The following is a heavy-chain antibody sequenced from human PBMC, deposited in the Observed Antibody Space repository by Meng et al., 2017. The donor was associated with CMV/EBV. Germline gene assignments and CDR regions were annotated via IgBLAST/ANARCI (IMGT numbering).Heavy chain of an antibody. J-gene: IGHJ1*01. V-gene: IGHV3-49*04. CDR1: GFTFRDYA. D-gene: IGHD4-17*01. Sequence: GESLKISCTPSGFTFRDYAMTWVRQAPGEGLEWVGLIRSKPYGGSTEYAASVKGRFTISRDDSKNIGYLQMNSLRTEDTAVYYCTRGLQDGDYFSFQHWGQGTLVTVS. CDR3: TRGLQDGDYFSFQH. CDR2: IRSKPYGGST.